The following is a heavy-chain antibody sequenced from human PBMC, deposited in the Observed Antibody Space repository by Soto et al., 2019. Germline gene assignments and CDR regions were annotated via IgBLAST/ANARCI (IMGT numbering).Heavy chain of an antibody. CDR1: GFTFSSYS. J-gene: IGHJ3*02. D-gene: IGHD2-2*01. V-gene: IGHV3-21*01. CDR3: ASPGGYCSSTSCLDAFDI. CDR2: ISSSSSYI. Sequence: GGSLRLSCAASGFTFSSYSMNWVHQAPGKGLEWVSSISSSSSYIYYADSVKGRFTISRDNAKNSLYLQMNSLRAEDTAVYYCASPGGYCSSTSCLDAFDIWGQGTMVTVSS.